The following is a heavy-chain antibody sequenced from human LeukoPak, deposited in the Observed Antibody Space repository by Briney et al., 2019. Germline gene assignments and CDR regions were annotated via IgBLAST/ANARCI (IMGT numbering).Heavy chain of an antibody. D-gene: IGHD3-3*01. CDR2: ISAYNGNT. CDR1: GYTFTCYG. Sequence: ASVTVSCKASGYTFTCYGISWVRQAPGQGLEWMGWISAYNGNTNYAQKLQGRVTMTTDTSTSTAYMELRSLRSDDTAVYYCARNDRRFLEWLPSEWFDPWGQGTLVTVSS. CDR3: ARNDRRFLEWLPSEWFDP. V-gene: IGHV1-18*01. J-gene: IGHJ5*02.